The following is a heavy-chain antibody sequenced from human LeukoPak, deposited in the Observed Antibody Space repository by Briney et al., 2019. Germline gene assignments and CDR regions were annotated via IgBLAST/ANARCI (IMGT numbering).Heavy chain of an antibody. D-gene: IGHD5-24*01. CDR2: IYHSGST. J-gene: IGHJ4*02. CDR3: ARVRDRRHFDY. Sequence: NPSETLSLTRAVYGGSFSGYYWSWIRQPPGKGLEWIGEIYHSGSTNYNPSLKSRVTISVDKSKNQFSLKLSSVTAADTAVYYCARVRDRRHFDYWGQGTLVTVSS. V-gene: IGHV4-34*01. CDR1: GGSFSGYY.